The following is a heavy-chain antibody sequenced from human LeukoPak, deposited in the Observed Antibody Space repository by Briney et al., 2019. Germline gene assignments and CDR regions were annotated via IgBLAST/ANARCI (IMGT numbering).Heavy chain of an antibody. CDR2: INPNTGGT. Sequence: ASVKVSCKAPGYTFTGYYVHWVRQAPVQRLEWMGWINPNTGGTSYAQKFQGRVTMTRDTSISTAYMELSSLKSDDTAVYYCARGPSTGDFDYWGQGTLVTVSS. J-gene: IGHJ4*02. CDR3: ARGPSTGDFDY. V-gene: IGHV1-2*02. CDR1: GYTFTGYY. D-gene: IGHD7-27*01.